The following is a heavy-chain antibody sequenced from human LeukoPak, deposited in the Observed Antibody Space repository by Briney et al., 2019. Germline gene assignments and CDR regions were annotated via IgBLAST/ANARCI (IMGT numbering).Heavy chain of an antibody. CDR2: INHSGST. V-gene: IGHV4-34*01. CDR3: ARRGRGYCSSTSCYRAGAFDI. Sequence: SETLSLXCAVYGGSFSGYYWSWIRQPPGKGLEWIGEINHSGSTNYNPSLKSRVTISVGTSKNQFSLKLSSVTAADTAVYYCARRGRGYCSSTSCYRAGAFDIWGQGTMVTVSS. CDR1: GGSFSGYY. D-gene: IGHD2-2*02. J-gene: IGHJ3*02.